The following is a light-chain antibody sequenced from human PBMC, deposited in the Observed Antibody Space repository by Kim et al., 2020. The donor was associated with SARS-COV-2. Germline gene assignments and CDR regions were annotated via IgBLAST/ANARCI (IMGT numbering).Light chain of an antibody. CDR1: QSISRS. CDR2: DAS. V-gene: IGKV3-11*01. Sequence: EVVLTQSPATLSLSPGQRATLSCRASQSISRSLSWYQHRPGQAPRLLVYDASNRATGIPARFSGSGSGTDFTLTISSLEPEDFALYYCQQRGDWPPTFGQGTKVDIK. CDR3: QQRGDWPPT. J-gene: IGKJ1*01.